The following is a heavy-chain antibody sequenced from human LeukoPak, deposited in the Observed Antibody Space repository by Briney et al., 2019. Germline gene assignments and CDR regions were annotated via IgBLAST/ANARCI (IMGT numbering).Heavy chain of an antibody. CDR3: ARGGGIVVVPAALTPYYYYGMDV. V-gene: IGHV1-3*01. CDR1: GYTFTSYA. D-gene: IGHD2-2*01. Sequence: GASVKVSCKASGYTFTSYAMHWVRQAPGQRLEWMGWINACNGNTKYSQKFQGRVTITRDTSASTAYMELSSLRSEDTAVYYCARGGGIVVVPAALTPYYYYGMDVWGQGTTVTVSS. J-gene: IGHJ6*02. CDR2: INACNGNT.